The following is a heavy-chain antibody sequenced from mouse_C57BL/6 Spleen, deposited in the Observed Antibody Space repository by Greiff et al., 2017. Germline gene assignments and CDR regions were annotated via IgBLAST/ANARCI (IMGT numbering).Heavy chain of an antibody. D-gene: IGHD1-1*01. CDR2: IHPSDSDT. V-gene: IGHV1-74*01. CDR3: AITYGSTWFAY. Sequence: QVQLQQPGAELVKPGASVKVSCKASGYTFTSYWMHWVKQRPGQGLEWIGRIHPSDSDTNYNQKFKGKATLTVDKSSSTAYMQLSSLTSEYSAVYYCAITYGSTWFAYWGQGTLVTVSA. J-gene: IGHJ3*01. CDR1: GYTFTSYW.